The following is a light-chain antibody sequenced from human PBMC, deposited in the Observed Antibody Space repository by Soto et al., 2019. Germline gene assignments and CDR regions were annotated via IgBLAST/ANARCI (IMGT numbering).Light chain of an antibody. Sequence: VMTQSPDSLALSLCERPTINCKSSQSLLSSSDNRNYLAWFQQKVGQPPKLLIRWASTRESGVPDRFSASVSATDGTITINSLKAEDGSVYDCQTYYRVPLTFGGGTKVDIK. V-gene: IGKV4-1*01. CDR1: QSLLSSSDNRNY. CDR3: QTYYRVPLT. CDR2: WAS. J-gene: IGKJ4*01.